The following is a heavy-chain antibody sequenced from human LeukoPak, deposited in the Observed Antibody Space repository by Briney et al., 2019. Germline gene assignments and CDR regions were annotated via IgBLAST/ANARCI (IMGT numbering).Heavy chain of an antibody. CDR2: IYYSGST. Sequence: SETLSLTCTVSGGSISGGGYYWSWIRQHPGKGLEWIGYIYYSGSTYYNPSLKSRVTISVDTSKNQFSLKLSSVTAADTAVYYCARASRIAAADSFDYWGQGTLVTVSS. V-gene: IGHV4-31*03. J-gene: IGHJ4*02. D-gene: IGHD6-13*01. CDR3: ARASRIAAADSFDY. CDR1: GGSISGGGYY.